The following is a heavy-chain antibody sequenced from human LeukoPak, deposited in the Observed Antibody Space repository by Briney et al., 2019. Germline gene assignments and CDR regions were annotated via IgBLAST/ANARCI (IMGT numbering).Heavy chain of an antibody. CDR2: INPSGGST. CDR1: GYTFTSYY. CDR3: GRASRLEYSGRQLSGAAFDI. V-gene: IGHV1-46*01. J-gene: IGHJ3*02. Sequence: ASVKVSCKASGYTFTSYYMHWVRQAPGQGLEWMGIINPSGGSTSYAQKFQGRVTMTRDTSTSTVYMELGSLRSEDTAVYYCGRASRLEYSGRQLSGAAFDIWGPGKMVNV. D-gene: IGHD1-26*01.